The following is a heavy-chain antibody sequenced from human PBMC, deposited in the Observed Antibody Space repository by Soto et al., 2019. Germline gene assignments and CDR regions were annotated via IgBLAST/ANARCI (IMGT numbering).Heavy chain of an antibody. D-gene: IGHD6-19*01. V-gene: IGHV3-30*18. CDR1: GFTFSSYG. Sequence: QVQLVESGGGVVQPGRSLRLSCAASGFTFSSYGMHWVRQAPGKGLEWVAVISYDGSNKYYADSVKGRFTISRDNSKNTLYLQMNSLRAEDTAVYYCAKSEDSSGWYRPTDGYYFDYWGQGTLVAVSS. J-gene: IGHJ4*02. CDR2: ISYDGSNK. CDR3: AKSEDSSGWYRPTDGYYFDY.